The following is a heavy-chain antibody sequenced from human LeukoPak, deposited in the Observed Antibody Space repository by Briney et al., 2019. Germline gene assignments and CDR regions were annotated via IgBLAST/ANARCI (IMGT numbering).Heavy chain of an antibody. CDR2: IHPDGSET. Sequence: GGSLRLSCAASGFIFTSHWMSWVRQAPGKGLEWVATIHPDGSETYYVDSVEGRFTISRDNAKNSLFLQLNALRADDAAVYYCARTVWFYFDYWGQGTVVTVSS. CDR1: GFIFTSHW. V-gene: IGHV3-7*05. D-gene: IGHD2-21*01. J-gene: IGHJ4*02. CDR3: ARTVWFYFDY.